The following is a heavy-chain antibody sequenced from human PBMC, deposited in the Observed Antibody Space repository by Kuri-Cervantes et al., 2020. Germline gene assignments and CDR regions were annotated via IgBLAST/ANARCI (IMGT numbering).Heavy chain of an antibody. Sequence: GSLRLSCTVSGGSISSYYWSWIRQPAGKGLEWIGRIYTSGSTNYNPSLKGRVTMSVDTSKNQFSLKLSSVTAVDTAVYYCARAALVGATWLYFDLWGRGTLVTVSS. D-gene: IGHD1-26*01. J-gene: IGHJ2*01. CDR2: IYTSGST. CDR3: ARAALVGATWLYFDL. CDR1: GGSISSYY. V-gene: IGHV4-4*07.